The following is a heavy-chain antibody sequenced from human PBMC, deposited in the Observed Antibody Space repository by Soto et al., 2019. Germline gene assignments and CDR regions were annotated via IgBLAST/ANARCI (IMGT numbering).Heavy chain of an antibody. CDR1: GFTFSSYA. CDR2: ISGSGGST. J-gene: IGHJ4*02. CDR3: AKDWDDILTGYYAFDY. D-gene: IGHD3-9*01. Sequence: GGSLRLSCAASGFTFSSYAMSWVRQAPGKGLEWVSGISGSGGSTYYADSVKGRFTISRDHSKNTLYLQMNSLSAEDTALYYCAKDWDDILTGYYAFDYWGQGTLVTVSS. V-gene: IGHV3-23*01.